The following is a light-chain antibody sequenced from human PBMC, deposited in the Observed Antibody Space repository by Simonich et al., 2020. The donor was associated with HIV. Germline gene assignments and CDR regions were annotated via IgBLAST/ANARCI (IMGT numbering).Light chain of an antibody. J-gene: IGKJ4*01. CDR3: MQSIQLPLT. Sequence: DIVMTQTPLSLSVTPGQPASISCKSSQSLLHSDGKTYFYWYLQKPGQSPQLLIYEVSKRLSGVPDRFSGSGSGTDFTLKISRVEAEDVGVYYCMQSIQLPLTFGGGTKVEIK. CDR2: EVS. V-gene: IGKV2D-29*02. CDR1: QSLLHSDGKTY.